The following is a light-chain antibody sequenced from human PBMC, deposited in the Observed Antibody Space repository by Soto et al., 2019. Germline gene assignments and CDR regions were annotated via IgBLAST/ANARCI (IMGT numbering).Light chain of an antibody. J-gene: IGLJ1*01. CDR2: LNSDGSH. Sequence: QAVVTQSPSASASLGASVKLTCTLSSGHSSYAIAWHQQQPEKGPRYLMKLNSDGSHSKGDGIPDRFSGSSSGAERYLIISNLQSEDEADYYCQTWGTGIHVFGTGTKVTVL. V-gene: IGLV4-69*01. CDR1: SGHSSYA. CDR3: QTWGTGIHV.